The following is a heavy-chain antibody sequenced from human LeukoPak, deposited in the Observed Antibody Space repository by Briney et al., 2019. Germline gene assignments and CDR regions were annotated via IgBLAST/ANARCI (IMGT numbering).Heavy chain of an antibody. CDR1: GGSFSGYY. V-gene: IGHV4-34*01. D-gene: IGHD1-14*01. Sequence: PSETLSLTCAVYGGSFSGYYWSWIRQPPGKGLEWIGEINHSGSTNYNPSLKSRVTISVDTSKNQFSLKLSSVTAADTAVYYCARGRMCDYWGQGTLVTVSS. J-gene: IGHJ4*02. CDR3: ARGRMCDY. CDR2: INHSGST.